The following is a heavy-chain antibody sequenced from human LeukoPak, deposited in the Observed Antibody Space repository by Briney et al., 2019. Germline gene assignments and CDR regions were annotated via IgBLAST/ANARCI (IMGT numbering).Heavy chain of an antibody. Sequence: NPSETLSLTCAVYGGSFSGYYWSWIRQPPGKGLEWIGEINHSGSTNCNPSLKSRVTISVDTSKNQFSLKLSSVTAADTAVYYCARGPRYSSGWYGYWGQGTLVTVSS. D-gene: IGHD6-19*01. CDR2: INHSGST. CDR1: GGSFSGYY. CDR3: ARGPRYSSGWYGY. J-gene: IGHJ4*02. V-gene: IGHV4-34*01.